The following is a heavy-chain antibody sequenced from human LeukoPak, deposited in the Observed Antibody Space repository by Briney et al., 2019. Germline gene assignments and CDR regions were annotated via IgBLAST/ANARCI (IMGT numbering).Heavy chain of an antibody. CDR1: GGTFSSYA. Sequence: SVKVSCKASGGTFSSYAISWVRQAPGQGLEWMGGIIPIFGTANYAQKFQGRVTITADESTSTAYMELSSLRSEDTAVYYCARGNRRLPPGYFDYWGQGTLVTVSS. CDR3: ARGNRRLPPGYFDY. CDR2: IIPIFGTA. J-gene: IGHJ4*02. V-gene: IGHV1-69*01.